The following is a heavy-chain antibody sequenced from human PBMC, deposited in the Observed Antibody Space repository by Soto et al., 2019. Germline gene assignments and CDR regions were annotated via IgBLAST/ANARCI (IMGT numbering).Heavy chain of an antibody. V-gene: IGHV4-61*08. Sequence: QVQLQESGPGLVKPSETLSLTCTVSGGSGRSDGYYWSWIRQPPGKGLEWIGFISNSGNTKFNPSLKSRVTISLDTSKNQFSLRLTSVTAADTAVYYCAREIPRAGYNFGSGAMGVWGQGTTVTVSS. CDR2: ISNSGNT. CDR1: GGSGRSDGYY. J-gene: IGHJ6*02. D-gene: IGHD5-12*01. CDR3: AREIPRAGYNFGSGAMGV.